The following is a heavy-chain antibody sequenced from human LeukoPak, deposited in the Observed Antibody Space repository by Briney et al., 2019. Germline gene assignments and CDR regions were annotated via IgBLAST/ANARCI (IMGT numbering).Heavy chain of an antibody. Sequence: SETLSLTRTVSGFSIIRYYWSWIRQPPGKGLEWIGEINHSGSTNYNPSLKSRVTISLDTSKSQFSLKVRYVTAADTAVYYCARGLNDSWTGENYWGQGTLVTVSS. CDR1: GFSIIRYY. D-gene: IGHD3-3*01. CDR2: INHSGST. CDR3: ARGLNDSWTGENY. V-gene: IGHV4-34*01. J-gene: IGHJ4*02.